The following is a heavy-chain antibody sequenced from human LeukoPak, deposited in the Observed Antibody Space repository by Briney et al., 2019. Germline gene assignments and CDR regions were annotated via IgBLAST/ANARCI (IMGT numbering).Heavy chain of an antibody. CDR1: GDSFTTHY. Sequence: SETLSLTCTVSGDSFTTHYWGWVRQPPGRGLGWIGYISYLGSTNYNPSLKSRVTISIDTSKNEVSLMLTTVTAADTAVYYCSSDSISMNAFDAWGQGTMVTVSS. D-gene: IGHD3-22*01. CDR2: ISYLGST. J-gene: IGHJ3*01. V-gene: IGHV4-59*11. CDR3: SSDSISMNAFDA.